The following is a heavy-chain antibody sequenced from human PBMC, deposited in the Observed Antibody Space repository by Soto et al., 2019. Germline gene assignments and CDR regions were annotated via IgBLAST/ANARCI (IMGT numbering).Heavy chain of an antibody. J-gene: IGHJ4*02. CDR1: GGTFSSYT. Sequence: ASVKVSCKASGGTFSSYTISWVRQAPGQGLEWMGGIIPNNGKTNYAQKLQGRVTMTTDTSTSTAYMELRSLRSDDTAVYYCARDPPPPDYWGQGTLVTVSS. CDR3: ARDPPPPDY. CDR2: IIPNNGKT. V-gene: IGHV1-18*01.